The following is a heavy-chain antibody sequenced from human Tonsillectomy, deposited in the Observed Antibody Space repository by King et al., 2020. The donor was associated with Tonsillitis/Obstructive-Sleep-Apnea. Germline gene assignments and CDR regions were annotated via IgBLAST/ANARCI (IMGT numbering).Heavy chain of an antibody. CDR2: IRSNAFRGTA. CDR1: GFTFGDYG. J-gene: IGHJ4*01. D-gene: IGHD2-2*01. CDR3: TRAVPAVNAYHFDY. Sequence: EVQLVKSGGGLVQPGRSLRLSCTTSGFTFGDYGVNWVRQAPGKGLEWVGFIRSNAFRGTAEYAASVKGRFTISKDDFRRIAYLQMNSLKTEDTAVYYCTRAVPAVNAYHFDYWGHGTLVTVSS. V-gene: IGHV3-49*04.